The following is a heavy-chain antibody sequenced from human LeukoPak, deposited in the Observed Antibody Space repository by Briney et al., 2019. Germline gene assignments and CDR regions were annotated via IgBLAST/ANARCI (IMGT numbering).Heavy chain of an antibody. J-gene: IGHJ3*02. CDR1: GFTFSSYA. V-gene: IGHV3-23*01. D-gene: IGHD4-17*01. CDR2: ISGSGGST. Sequence: GGSLRLSCAASGFTFSSYAMSWVRQAPGKGLEWVSAISGSGGSTYYADSVKGRFTISRDNAKNSLYLQMNSLRAEDTAVYYCARITVTTDAFDIWGQGTMVTVSS. CDR3: ARITVTTDAFDI.